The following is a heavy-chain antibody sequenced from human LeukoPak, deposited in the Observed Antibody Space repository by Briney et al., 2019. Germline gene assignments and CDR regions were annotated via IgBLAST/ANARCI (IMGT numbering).Heavy chain of an antibody. J-gene: IGHJ4*02. CDR2: ISSSSSYI. CDR1: GFTFSSYS. CDR3: ARDSLRGYYYASSAMFDY. D-gene: IGHD3-22*01. V-gene: IGHV3-21*01. Sequence: GGSLTLSCAASGFTFSSYSMNWVRQAPGKGLEWVSSISSSSSYIYYADSVKGRFTISRDNAKNSLYLQMHSLRAEDTAVYYCARDSLRGYYYASSAMFDYWGQGTLVTVSS.